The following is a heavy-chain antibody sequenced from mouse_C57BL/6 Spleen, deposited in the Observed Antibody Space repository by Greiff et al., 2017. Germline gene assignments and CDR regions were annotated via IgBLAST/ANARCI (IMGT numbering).Heavy chain of an antibody. CDR2: IWRGGST. CDR3: AHITTVVATYYAMDY. V-gene: IGHV2-5*01. Sequence: VQLQQSGPGLVQPSQSLSITCTVSGFSLTSYGVHWVRQSPGKGLEWLGVIWRGGSTDYNAAFMSRLSITKDNSKSQVFFKMNRLQADDTAIYYCAHITTVVATYYAMDYWGQGTSVTVSS. J-gene: IGHJ4*01. CDR1: GFSLTSYG. D-gene: IGHD1-1*01.